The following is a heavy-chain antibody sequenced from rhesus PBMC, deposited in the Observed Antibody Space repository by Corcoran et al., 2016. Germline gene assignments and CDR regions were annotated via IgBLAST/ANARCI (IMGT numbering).Heavy chain of an antibody. CDR2: TNTTTGNP. D-gene: IGHD3-16*01. J-gene: IGHJ4*01. Sequence: QVQLVQSGAEVKQPGASVKVSCKASGYTFTSYGMNWVRQAHGQWLEWMEWTNTTTGNPTYAQGFKERFTSSIATSISAAYLQISSLKAEDTAVYYCARRHSGSYYFPTEYFDYWGQGVLVTVSS. V-gene: IGHV7-114*01. CDR1: GYTFTSYG. CDR3: ARRHSGSYYFPTEYFDY.